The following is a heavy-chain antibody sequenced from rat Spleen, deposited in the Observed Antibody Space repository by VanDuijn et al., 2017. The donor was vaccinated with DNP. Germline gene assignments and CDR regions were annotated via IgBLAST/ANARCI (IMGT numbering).Heavy chain of an antibody. Sequence: EVQLVESGGGSVQPGRSLKLSCAASGFTFSNYGMAWVRQAPTKGLEWVASITTGGGKIYYRDSVKGRFTISRDNAKNTQYLQMDSLRSEDTATYYCARHELSHGPFDYWGQGVMVTVSS. V-gene: IGHV5S13*01. CDR3: ARHELSHGPFDY. J-gene: IGHJ2*01. CDR2: ITTGGGKI. CDR1: GFTFSNYG.